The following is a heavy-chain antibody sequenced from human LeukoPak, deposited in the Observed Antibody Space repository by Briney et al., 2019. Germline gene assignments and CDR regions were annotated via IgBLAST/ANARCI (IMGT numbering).Heavy chain of an antibody. Sequence: SETLSLTCTVSGGSISSYYWSWIRQPAGKGLEWIGRIYTSGSTNYNPSLKSRVTMSVDTSKNQFSLKLSSVTAADTAVYYCARDKYYYDSSGSSGAFDIWGQGTMVTVSS. CDR1: GGSISSYY. CDR3: ARDKYYYDSSGSSGAFDI. CDR2: IYTSGST. J-gene: IGHJ3*02. D-gene: IGHD3-22*01. V-gene: IGHV4-4*07.